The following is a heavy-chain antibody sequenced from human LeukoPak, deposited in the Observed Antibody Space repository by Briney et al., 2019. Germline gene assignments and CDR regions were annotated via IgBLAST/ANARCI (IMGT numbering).Heavy chain of an antibody. J-gene: IGHJ3*02. CDR2: ISGSGGST. D-gene: IGHD3-22*01. CDR3: ARDSSGYYLPRDAFDI. V-gene: IGHV3-23*01. Sequence: GGSLRLSCAASGFTFSSYAMSWVRQAPGKGLEWVSAISGSGGSTYYADSVKGRFTISRDNSKNTLYLQMNSLRAEDTAVYYCARDSSGYYLPRDAFDIWGQGTMVTVSS. CDR1: GFTFSSYA.